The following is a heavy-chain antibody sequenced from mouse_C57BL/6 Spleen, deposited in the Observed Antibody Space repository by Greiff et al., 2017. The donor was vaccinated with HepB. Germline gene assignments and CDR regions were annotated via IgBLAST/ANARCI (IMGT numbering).Heavy chain of an antibody. CDR1: GFTFSNYW. J-gene: IGHJ2*01. V-gene: IGHV6-3*01. CDR3: TEGGYYDY. CDR2: IRLKSDNYAT. D-gene: IGHD2-3*01. Sequence: EVKLEESGGGLVQPGGSMKLSCVASGFTFSNYWMNWVRQSPEKGLEWVAQIRLKSDNYATHYAESVKGRFTISRDDSKSSVYLQMNNLRAEDTGIYYCTEGGYYDYWGQGTTLTVSS.